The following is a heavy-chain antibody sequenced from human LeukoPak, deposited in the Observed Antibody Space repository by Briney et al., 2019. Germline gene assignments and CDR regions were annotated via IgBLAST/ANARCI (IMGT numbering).Heavy chain of an antibody. CDR1: GGSSSGYY. Sequence: SETLSLTCAVYGGSSSGYYWSWIRQPPGKGLEWIGSIYYSGSTNYNPSLKSRVTMSVDTSKNQFSLKLSSVTAADTAVYYCARGPGSSWIPSYYMDVWGKGTTVTVSS. CDR3: ARGPGSSWIPSYYMDV. V-gene: IGHV4-34*01. CDR2: IYYSGST. D-gene: IGHD6-13*01. J-gene: IGHJ6*03.